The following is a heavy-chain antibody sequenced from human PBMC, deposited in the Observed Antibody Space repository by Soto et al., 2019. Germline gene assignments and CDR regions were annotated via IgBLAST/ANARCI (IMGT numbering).Heavy chain of an antibody. J-gene: IGHJ6*02. D-gene: IGHD1-1*01. Sequence: SGGSLRLSCAASGFTFSSYEMNWVRQAPGKGLEWVSYISSSGSTIYYADSVKGRFTISRDNAKNSLYLQMNSLRAEDTAVYYCARDDIPFGNEDGRYGMDVWGQGTTVTVSS. CDR2: ISSSGSTI. CDR1: GFTFSSYE. CDR3: ARDDIPFGNEDGRYGMDV. V-gene: IGHV3-48*03.